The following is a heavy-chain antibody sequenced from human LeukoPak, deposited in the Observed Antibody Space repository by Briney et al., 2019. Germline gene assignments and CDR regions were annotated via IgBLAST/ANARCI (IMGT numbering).Heavy chain of an antibody. V-gene: IGHV1-46*01. CDR3: ARDADSGYDSPPFFDY. CDR1: GYTFTSYY. J-gene: IGHJ4*02. Sequence: GASVKVSCKASGYTFTSYYMHWVRQAPGQGLEWMGIINPSGGSTSYAQKFQGRVTMTRDTSTSTVYMELSSLRSEDTAVYYCARDADSGYDSPPFFDYWGQGTLVTVSS. CDR2: INPSGGST. D-gene: IGHD5-12*01.